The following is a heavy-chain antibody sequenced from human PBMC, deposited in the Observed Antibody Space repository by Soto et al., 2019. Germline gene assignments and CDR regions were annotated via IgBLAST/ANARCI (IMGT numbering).Heavy chain of an antibody. D-gene: IGHD3-9*01. J-gene: IGHJ4*02. CDR3: AKADFDYLLSYFAY. CDR2: ISGSGGNT. V-gene: IGHV3-23*01. Sequence: EVQVLESGGGLVQPGGSLRLSCAASGFPFDNYAMSWVRQAPGKGLEWVSGISGSGGNTYYADSVKGRFTISRDNSKNTLYLQMNSLRAEDTAVYYCAKADFDYLLSYFAYWGQGTPVTVSS. CDR1: GFPFDNYA.